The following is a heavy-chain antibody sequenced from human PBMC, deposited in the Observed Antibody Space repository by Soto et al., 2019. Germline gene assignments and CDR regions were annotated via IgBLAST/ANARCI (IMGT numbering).Heavy chain of an antibody. V-gene: IGHV3-23*01. D-gene: IGHD2-21*02. CDR3: AKDGSWGDHYYFDN. CDR2: ISGSGAST. CDR1: GFMFSSYA. J-gene: IGHJ4*02. Sequence: EVQLLESGGGLVRPGGSLRLSCKVSGFMFSSYAMTWVRQAPGKGLEWVSTISGSGASTYYSDSVRGRFTISRDNSKKILFLEMNSLKGDDTALYYCAKDGSWGDHYYFDNWGQGTLVTVSS.